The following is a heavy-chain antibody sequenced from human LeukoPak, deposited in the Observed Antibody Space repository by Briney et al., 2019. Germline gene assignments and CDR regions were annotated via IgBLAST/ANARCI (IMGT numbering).Heavy chain of an antibody. Sequence: SETLSLTCTVSGYSISSGYYWGWIRQPPGKGLEWIGSIYHSGSTYYNPSLKSRVTISVDTSKNQFSLKPSSVTAADTAVYYCAREVGDILTASWFDPWGQGTLVTVSS. V-gene: IGHV4-38-2*02. J-gene: IGHJ5*02. CDR2: IYHSGST. D-gene: IGHD3-9*01. CDR1: GYSISSGYY. CDR3: AREVGDILTASWFDP.